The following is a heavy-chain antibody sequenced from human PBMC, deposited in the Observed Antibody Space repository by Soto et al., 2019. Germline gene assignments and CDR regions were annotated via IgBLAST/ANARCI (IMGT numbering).Heavy chain of an antibody. CDR2: VHYSGKT. Sequence: QIQLHESGPGLVKPSQTLSLTCTVSGVSIRSGDYYRSWIRQTPERGLEWCGYVHYSGKTFYNPSLKSRDTISLDSSMNQFSLNLSSVTAVDSAVYYGATEIMAADHFDYWGQGALVTVSS. D-gene: IGHD6-13*01. V-gene: IGHV4-30-4*01. CDR1: GVSIRSGDYY. CDR3: ATEIMAADHFDY. J-gene: IGHJ4*02.